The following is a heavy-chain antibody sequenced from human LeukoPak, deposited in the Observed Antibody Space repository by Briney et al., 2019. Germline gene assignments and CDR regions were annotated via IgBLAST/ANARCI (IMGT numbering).Heavy chain of an antibody. V-gene: IGHV3-7*01. CDR1: GFTFSSYW. J-gene: IGHJ4*02. CDR2: IKQDGSEK. Sequence: GGSLRLSCAASGFTFSSYWMRWVRQAPGKGLEWVANIKQDGSEKYYVDSVKGRFAISRDNAKNSLYLQMNSLRAEDTAVYYCARAGYYDILTGFDYWGQGTLVTVSS. CDR3: ARAGYYDILTGFDY. D-gene: IGHD3-9*01.